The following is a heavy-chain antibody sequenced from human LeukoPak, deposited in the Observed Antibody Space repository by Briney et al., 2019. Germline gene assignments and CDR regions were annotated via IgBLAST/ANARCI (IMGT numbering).Heavy chain of an antibody. CDR2: ISSSSYI. CDR3: ARDTSVVPTGYFDY. D-gene: IGHD2-2*01. V-gene: IGHV3-21*01. J-gene: IGHJ4*02. CDR1: GVTFSRYS. Sequence: GGSLRLSCAASGVTFSRYSMNCVRQAPGKGLEWVSSISSSSYIHYADSVKGRFTISRDNAKNSLYLQMNSLRAEDTAVYYCARDTSVVPTGYFDYWGLGTLVTVSS.